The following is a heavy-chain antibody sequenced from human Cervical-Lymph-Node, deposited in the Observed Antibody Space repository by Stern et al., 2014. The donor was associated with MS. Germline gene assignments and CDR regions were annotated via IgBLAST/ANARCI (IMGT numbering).Heavy chain of an antibody. J-gene: IGHJ6*02. V-gene: IGHV1-3*01. CDR1: GYTFSNYA. CDR3: ARDRSGMDV. Sequence: QVLLVQSGAEVKKPGASEKATCKTSGYTFSNYAMNWVRQAPGQRLEWMGWVNVGNGNTTYSQKIQGRVTITSDTSETTVYMELSSLRSEDPAVYYCARDRSGMDVWGQGTTVIVSS. CDR2: VNVGNGNT.